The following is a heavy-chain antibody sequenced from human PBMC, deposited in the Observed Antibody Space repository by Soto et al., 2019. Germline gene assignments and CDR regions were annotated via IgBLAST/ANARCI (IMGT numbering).Heavy chain of an antibody. Sequence: QLQLQESGPGLVKPSQTLSLTCTVSGGSINTGGYYWSWIRQHPGKGLEWIGYIYYSGTNYYNPSLQSRATMSLDTSKNHFSLKLSSVTAADTAVYYCSRDSGYSDYWGQGTLVTVST. V-gene: IGHV4-31*03. CDR1: GGSINTGGYY. J-gene: IGHJ4*02. D-gene: IGHD3-10*01. CDR2: IYYSGTN. CDR3: SRDSGYSDY.